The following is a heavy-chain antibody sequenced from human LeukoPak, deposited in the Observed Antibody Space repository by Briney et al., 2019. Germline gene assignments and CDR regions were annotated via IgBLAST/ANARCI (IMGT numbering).Heavy chain of an antibody. CDR3: ARDRRGFFDY. CDR2: IIPIFGTA. V-gene: IGHV1-69*01. Sequence: SVKVSCKASGDTFSSYAINWVRLAPGQGLEWMGGIIPIFGTANYAQKFQGRVTITADESTSTAYMELSSLRSEVTAVYNCARDRRGFFDYWGQGTQVTVSS. CDR1: GDTFSSYA. J-gene: IGHJ4*02.